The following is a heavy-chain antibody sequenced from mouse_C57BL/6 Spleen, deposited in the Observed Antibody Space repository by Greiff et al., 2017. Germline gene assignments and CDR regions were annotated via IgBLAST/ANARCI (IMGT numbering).Heavy chain of an antibody. Sequence: QVQLKESGAELARPGASVKLSCKASGYTFTSYGISWVKQRTGQGLEWIGEIYPRSGNTYYNEKFKGKATLTADKSSSTAYMELRSLTSEDSAVYFCARPYYGSSCWYFDVWGTGTTVTVSS. V-gene: IGHV1-81*01. CDR3: ARPYYGSSCWYFDV. CDR1: GYTFTSYG. J-gene: IGHJ1*03. D-gene: IGHD1-1*01. CDR2: IYPRSGNT.